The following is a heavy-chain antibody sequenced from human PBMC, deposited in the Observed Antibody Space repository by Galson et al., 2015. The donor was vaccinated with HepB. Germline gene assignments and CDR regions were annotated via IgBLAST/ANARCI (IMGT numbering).Heavy chain of an antibody. CDR1: GYTFTSYG. Sequence: SVKVSCKASGYTFTSYGISWVRQAPGQGLEWMGWISAYNGNINYAQKRQGRVTMTTDTSTSTAYMELRSLRAEDTAVYYCARDFWPPTWLLWFGEWDYGMDVWGQGTTVTVSS. J-gene: IGHJ6*02. V-gene: IGHV1-18*01. D-gene: IGHD3-10*01. CDR2: ISAYNGNI. CDR3: ARDFWPPTWLLWFGEWDYGMDV.